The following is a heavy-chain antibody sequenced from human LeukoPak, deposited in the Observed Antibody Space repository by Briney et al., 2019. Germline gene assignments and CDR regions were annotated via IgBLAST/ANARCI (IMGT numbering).Heavy chain of an antibody. CDR2: INHSGST. Sequence: SETLSLTCAVYGRSFSGYYWSWIRQPPGKGLEWIGEINHSGSTNYNPSLKSRVTISVDTSKNQFSLKLSSVTAADTAVYYCARLGRRDDYWGQGTLVTVSS. CDR3: ARLGRRDDY. CDR1: GRSFSGYY. J-gene: IGHJ4*02. V-gene: IGHV4-34*01. D-gene: IGHD7-27*01.